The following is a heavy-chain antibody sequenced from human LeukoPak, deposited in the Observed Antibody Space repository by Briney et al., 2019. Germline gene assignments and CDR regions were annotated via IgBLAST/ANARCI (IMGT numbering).Heavy chain of an antibody. CDR2: ISGSGGDT. J-gene: IGHJ4*02. CDR1: GFNFSIYS. D-gene: IGHD2-21*02. CDR3: AKSHHVTAIDY. Sequence: GGSLRLSCAASGFNFSIYSMTWVRQAPGKGLQWVSGISGSGGDTYYADSVKGRFTISRDNSKNTLYLQMNSLRAEDTAVYYCAKSHHVTAIDYWGQGTLVTVSS. V-gene: IGHV3-23*01.